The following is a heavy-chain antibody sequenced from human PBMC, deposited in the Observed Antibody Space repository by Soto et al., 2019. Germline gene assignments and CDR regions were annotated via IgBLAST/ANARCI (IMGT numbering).Heavy chain of an antibody. CDR2: ISGSGGSK. J-gene: IGHJ6*02. CDR3: AKGFQSIAARPGYYYYYGMDV. CDR1: GFTFSSYA. D-gene: IGHD6-6*01. Sequence: PGGSLRLSCAASGFTFSSYAMSWVRQAPGKGLEWVSAISGSGGSKYYADSVKGRFTISRDNSKNTLYLQMNSLRAEDTAVYYCAKGFQSIAARPGYYYYYGMDVWGQGTTVTVSS. V-gene: IGHV3-23*01.